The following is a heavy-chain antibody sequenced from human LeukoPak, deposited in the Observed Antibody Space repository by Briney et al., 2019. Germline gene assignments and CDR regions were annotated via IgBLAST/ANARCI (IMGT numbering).Heavy chain of an antibody. CDR3: ASWGEGALDN. J-gene: IGHJ4*02. Sequence: GGSLRLSCAASGFTFSSYGMHWVRQAPGKGLEWISYISTSTTTIYYANSVKGRFTISRDNAKKSLYLQMNSLRVEDTGVYYCASWGEGALDNWGQGTLVTVSS. CDR2: ISTSTTTI. V-gene: IGHV3-48*01. D-gene: IGHD1-26*01. CDR1: GFTFSSYG.